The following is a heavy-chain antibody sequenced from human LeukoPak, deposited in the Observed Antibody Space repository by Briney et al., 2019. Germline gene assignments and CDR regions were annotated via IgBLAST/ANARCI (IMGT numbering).Heavy chain of an antibody. CDR2: ISGSGGST. Sequence: GGSLRLSCAASGFTLSSYAMSWVRQAPGKGLEWVSAISGSGGSTYYADSVKGRFTISRDNSKNTLYLQMNSLRAEDTAVYYCAKDSAVVVVVTYYFDYWGQGTLVTVSS. D-gene: IGHD2-15*01. V-gene: IGHV3-23*01. CDR1: GFTLSSYA. CDR3: AKDSAVVVVVTYYFDY. J-gene: IGHJ4*02.